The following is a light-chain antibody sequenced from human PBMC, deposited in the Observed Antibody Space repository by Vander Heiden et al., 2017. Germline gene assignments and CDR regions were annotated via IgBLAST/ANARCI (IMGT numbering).Light chain of an antibody. CDR3: QQYGSS. Sequence: EIVLTQSPGTLSLSPGERATLSCRASKSVSSSYVAWYQQKPGQAPRLLIYGASSRATGIPDRFSGSGSGTDFTLTISRLEPEDFAVYYCQQYGSSFGQGTKLEIK. J-gene: IGKJ2*01. CDR2: GAS. CDR1: KSVSSSY. V-gene: IGKV3-20*01.